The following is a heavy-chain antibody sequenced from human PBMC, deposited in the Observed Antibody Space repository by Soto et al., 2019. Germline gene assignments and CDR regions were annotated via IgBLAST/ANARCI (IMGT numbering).Heavy chain of an antibody. D-gene: IGHD3-10*01. Sequence: ALILSCAGSGFSFRSYSMNWVRQVPGKGLEWVSSISSSSSYINYADSMKGRFTISRDNAKNSLYLQMNSLRAEDTAVYYCARVGTYYGSGSPYYSDYWGQGTLVTVSS. V-gene: IGHV3-21*01. CDR1: GFSFRSYS. J-gene: IGHJ4*02. CDR3: ARVGTYYGSGSPYYSDY. CDR2: ISSSSSYI.